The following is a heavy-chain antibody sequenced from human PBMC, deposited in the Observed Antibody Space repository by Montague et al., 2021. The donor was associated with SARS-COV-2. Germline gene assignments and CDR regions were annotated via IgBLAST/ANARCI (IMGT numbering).Heavy chain of an antibody. D-gene: IGHD3-22*01. CDR2: IYYSGST. CDR3: ARHFYDSSGYYSEAYFDY. V-gene: IGHV4-59*08. Sequence: SETLSLTCTVSGGSISSYCWSWIRQPPGKGLEWIGYIYYSGSTNYNPSLKSRVTISVDTSKNQFSLKLSSVTAADTAVYYCARHFYDSSGYYSEAYFDYWGQGTLVTVSS. CDR1: GGSISSYC. J-gene: IGHJ4*02.